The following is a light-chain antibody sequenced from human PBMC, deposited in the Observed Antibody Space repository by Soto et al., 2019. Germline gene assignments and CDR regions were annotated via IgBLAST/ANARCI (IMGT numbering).Light chain of an antibody. Sequence: DIQMTQSPSTLSASVGDRVTITCRASQTISTWLAWYQQKPGRAPKILIYDASSLESGVPSRFSGSGSGTDFTLTISSLQPDDFATYYCQQFNSYSRPFGQGTKVDI. CDR3: QQFNSYSRP. J-gene: IGKJ1*01. V-gene: IGKV1-5*01. CDR1: QTISTW. CDR2: DAS.